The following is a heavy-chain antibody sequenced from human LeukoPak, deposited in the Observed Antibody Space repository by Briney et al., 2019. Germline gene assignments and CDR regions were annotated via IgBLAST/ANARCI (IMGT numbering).Heavy chain of an antibody. Sequence: GGSLRLSCAASGFTFSSYSMNWVRQAPGKGLEWVSSISSSSSYIYYADSVKGRFTISRDNAKNSLYLQMNSLRAEDTAVYYCARLTGDESLPFDYWGQGTLVTVSS. CDR1: GFTFSSYS. J-gene: IGHJ4*02. CDR3: ARLTGDESLPFDY. V-gene: IGHV3-21*01. CDR2: ISSSSSYI. D-gene: IGHD5-24*01.